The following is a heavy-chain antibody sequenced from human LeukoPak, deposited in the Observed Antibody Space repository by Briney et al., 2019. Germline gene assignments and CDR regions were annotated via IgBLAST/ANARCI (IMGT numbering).Heavy chain of an antibody. V-gene: IGHV1-46*01. D-gene: IGHD1-26*01. J-gene: IGHJ5*02. CDR3: ARDLRSDSNWFDP. Sequence: ASVKVSCKASGYTFTSYYIHWVRQAPGQVLEWMRVITPSRGSTSYAPRYQRRVTINLHTSTSTLYMELSSLKPEDPAVSSCARDLRSDSNWFDPWGQGTLVTVSS. CDR2: ITPSRGST. CDR1: GYTFTSYY.